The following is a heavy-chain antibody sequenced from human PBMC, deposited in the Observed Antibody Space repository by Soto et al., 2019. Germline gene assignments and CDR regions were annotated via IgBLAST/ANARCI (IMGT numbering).Heavy chain of an antibody. Sequence: QVQLQQWGAGLLKPSETLSLTCAVYGGSFSDYYWNWIRQSPGKGLEWIGKINHSGSTYNPSLKSRVTISLDTSKNQFSLTLSSVTAADMAVYYCARPYNCGSACYPAYSLDSWGQGTLVTVSS. D-gene: IGHD2-21*02. CDR3: ARPYNCGSACYPAYSLDS. CDR2: INHSGST. CDR1: GGSFSDYY. V-gene: IGHV4-34*01. J-gene: IGHJ4*02.